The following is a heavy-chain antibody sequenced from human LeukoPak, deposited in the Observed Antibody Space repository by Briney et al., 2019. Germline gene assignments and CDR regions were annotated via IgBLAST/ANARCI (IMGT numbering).Heavy chain of an antibody. CDR1: GFTFSSYA. J-gene: IGHJ4*02. D-gene: IGHD4/OR15-4a*01. CDR3: AKTPRRGGMGLYYFDN. CDR2: ISGSGGST. V-gene: IGHV3-23*01. Sequence: GGSLRLSCAASGFTFSSYAMSWVRQAPGKGLEWVSAISGSGGSTYYADSVKGRFTISRDNSKNTLYLQMNSLRAEDTAVCYCAKTPRRGGMGLYYFDNWGQGTLVTVSS.